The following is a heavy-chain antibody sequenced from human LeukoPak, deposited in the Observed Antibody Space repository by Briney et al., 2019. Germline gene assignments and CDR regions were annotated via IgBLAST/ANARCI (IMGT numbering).Heavy chain of an antibody. CDR2: INPSGAGT. CDR1: GYTFTSYY. J-gene: IGHJ6*03. CDR3: ARDHTAQWLVPGYYYYMDV. Sequence: ASVKVSCKASGYTFTSYYMHWVRQAPGQGLEWMGMINPSGAGTTYAQKFQGRVTMTRDTSTSTLYMELSSLGSEDTAVYYCARDHTAQWLVPGYYYYMDVWGKGTTVTISS. D-gene: IGHD6-19*01. V-gene: IGHV1-46*01.